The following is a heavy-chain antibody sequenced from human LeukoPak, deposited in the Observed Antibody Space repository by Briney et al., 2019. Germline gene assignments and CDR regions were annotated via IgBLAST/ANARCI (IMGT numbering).Heavy chain of an antibody. V-gene: IGHV5-51*01. J-gene: IGHJ4*02. CDR3: ARDYGDYVFDY. CDR2: IYPGDSDT. Sequence: GESLKISCKGSGYSFNTYWIGWVRQMPGKGLEWMGIIYPGDSDTKYSPSFQGQVTISADKSISTAYLQWSSLKAADTAVYYCARDYGDYVFDYWGQGTLVTVSS. CDR1: GYSFNTYW. D-gene: IGHD4-17*01.